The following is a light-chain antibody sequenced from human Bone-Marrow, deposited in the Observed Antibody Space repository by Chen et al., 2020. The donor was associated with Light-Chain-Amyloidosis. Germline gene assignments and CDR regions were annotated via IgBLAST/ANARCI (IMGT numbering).Light chain of an antibody. CDR3: AAWDDSLSSWV. CDR2: RNN. V-gene: IGLV1-47*01. CDR1: SSNIGSNY. Sequence: QSVLPQPPSASGTPGQRVTISCPGSSSNIGSNYVYWYQQLPGTAPKLLIYRNNQRPSGVPDRFSGSKSGTSGSLAISGLRSEDEADYYCAAWDDSLSSWVFGGGTKLTVL. J-gene: IGLJ3*02.